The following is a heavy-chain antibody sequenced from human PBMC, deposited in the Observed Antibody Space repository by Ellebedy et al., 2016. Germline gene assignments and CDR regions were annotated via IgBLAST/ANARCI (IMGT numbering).Heavy chain of an antibody. CDR3: ARNLPHHYYDSSGYQAYFDY. CDR2: ISTDGTYS. Sequence: GESLKISXAASGFTFSSYWMDWVRQAPGKGLVWVSRISTDGTYSDYADSVQGRFTISRDNAKNTLYLQMNSLRAEDTAVYYCARNLPHHYYDSSGYQAYFDYWGQGTLVTVSS. CDR1: GFTFSSYW. D-gene: IGHD3-22*01. V-gene: IGHV3-74*01. J-gene: IGHJ4*02.